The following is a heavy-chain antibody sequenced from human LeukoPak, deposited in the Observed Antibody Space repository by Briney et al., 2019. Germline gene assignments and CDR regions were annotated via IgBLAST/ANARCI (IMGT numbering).Heavy chain of an antibody. CDR1: GYTFTGYY. D-gene: IGHD3-10*01. CDR2: ISAYNGNT. J-gene: IGHJ4*02. Sequence: ASVKVSCKASGYTFTGYYMHRVRQAPGQGLEWMGWISAYNGNTNYAQKLQGRVTMTTDTSTSTAYMELRSLRSDDTAVYYCARDDYYGSGSYPGYWGQGTLVTVSS. CDR3: ARDDYYGSGSYPGY. V-gene: IGHV1-18*04.